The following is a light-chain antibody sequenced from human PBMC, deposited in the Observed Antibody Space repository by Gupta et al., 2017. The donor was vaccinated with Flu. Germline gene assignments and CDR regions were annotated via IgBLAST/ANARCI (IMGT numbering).Light chain of an antibody. V-gene: IGLV2-14*01. J-gene: IGLJ2*01. Sequence: QSALPQPASVSGSPGQSITISCTGSSSDIGYYSYVSWYQHYPGKAPKLIIYEVSNRPSGVSKRVSGSKSGNTASLTISGLQAEDEADYYCSSYSSSSSLMVFGGGTKLTVL. CDR1: SSDIGYYSY. CDR3: SSYSSSSSLMV. CDR2: EVS.